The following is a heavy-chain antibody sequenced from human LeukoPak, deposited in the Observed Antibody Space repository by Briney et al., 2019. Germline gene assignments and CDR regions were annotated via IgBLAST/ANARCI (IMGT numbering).Heavy chain of an antibody. Sequence: PSETLSLTCTVSGGSISSSSYSWGWIRQPPGKGLEWIGSIYYSGSTYYNPSLKSRVTISVDTSKNQFSLKLSSVTAADTAVYYCARQLGHCSSTSCYADKVDYWGQGTLVTVSS. D-gene: IGHD2-2*01. J-gene: IGHJ4*02. CDR3: ARQLGHCSSTSCYADKVDY. V-gene: IGHV4-39*01. CDR1: GGSISSSSYS. CDR2: IYYSGST.